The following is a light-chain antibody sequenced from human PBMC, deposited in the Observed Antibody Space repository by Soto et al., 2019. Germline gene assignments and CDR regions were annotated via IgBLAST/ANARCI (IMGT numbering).Light chain of an antibody. J-gene: IGKJ4*01. V-gene: IGKV1-5*03. CDR2: TAS. CDR3: QQYDSYTLT. CDR1: QSIRTW. Sequence: DIQMTQSPSTLSASLGDRVTITCRASQSIRTWLAWYQQKPGKAPKRLISTASTLENGVPSRFSGGGYGTKFTLTISSLHPDDFATYSCQQYDSYTLTFGVGTKVDI.